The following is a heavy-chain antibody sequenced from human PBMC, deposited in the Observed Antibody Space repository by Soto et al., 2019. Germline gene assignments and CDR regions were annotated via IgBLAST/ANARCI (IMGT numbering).Heavy chain of an antibody. J-gene: IGHJ6*02. V-gene: IGHV3-15*07. Sequence: GGSLRLSCAASGFTFSNAWMNLVRQAPGKGLEWVGRIKSKTDGGTTDYAAPVKGRFTIPRDDSKNTLYLQMNSLKTEDTAVYYCTTEYYGDYHFHYYYYGMDVWGQGTTVTVSS. CDR1: GFTFSNAW. D-gene: IGHD4-17*01. CDR2: IKSKTDGGTT. CDR3: TTEYYGDYHFHYYYYGMDV.